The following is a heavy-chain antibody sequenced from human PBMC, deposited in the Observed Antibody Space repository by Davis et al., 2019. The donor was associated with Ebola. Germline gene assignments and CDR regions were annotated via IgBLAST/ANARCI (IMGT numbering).Heavy chain of an antibody. V-gene: IGHV1-18*01. CDR2: ISAYYGTT. CDR3: AREAEVDGSIFFLH. CDR1: GYTFTTYG. D-gene: IGHD3-10*01. Sequence: ASVKVSCKASGYTFTTYGISWSRQAPGQGLEWMGWISAYYGTTNYAQSLQGRVTMTRDTSTSTAHMELRGLRSDDTAVYYCAREAEVDGSIFFLHWGQGTLVTVSS. J-gene: IGHJ1*01.